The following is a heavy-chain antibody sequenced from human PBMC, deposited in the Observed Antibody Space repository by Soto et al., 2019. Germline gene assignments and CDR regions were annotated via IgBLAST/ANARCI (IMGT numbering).Heavy chain of an antibody. J-gene: IGHJ6*02. CDR2: IYYSGST. V-gene: IGHV4-31*03. Sequence: QVQLQESGPGLVKPSQTLSLTCTVSGGSISSGGYYWSWIRQHPGKGLEWIGYIYYSGSTYYNPSLTRRLTISVDTSKNQFFLKLSSVTAADTTVYFCARGTYYYGSGKHYGMDVWGQRTTVTVSS. CDR3: ARGTYYYGSGKHYGMDV. CDR1: GGSISSGGYY. D-gene: IGHD3-10*01.